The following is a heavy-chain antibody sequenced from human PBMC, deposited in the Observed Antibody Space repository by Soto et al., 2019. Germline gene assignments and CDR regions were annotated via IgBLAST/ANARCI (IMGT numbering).Heavy chain of an antibody. CDR3: ARLVVYGDNYWYFDL. J-gene: IGHJ2*01. V-gene: IGHV4-59*08. CDR1: GVSISSYY. D-gene: IGHD4-17*01. CDR2: IYYSGST. Sequence: QVQLQESGPGLVKPSETLSLTCTVSGVSISSYYWSWIRQPPGKGLEWIGYIYYSGSTDYNPSLTSRVTISIDTSKPQSSLKLSSVTAADTAVYYCARLVVYGDNYWYFDLWGRGTLVTVSS.